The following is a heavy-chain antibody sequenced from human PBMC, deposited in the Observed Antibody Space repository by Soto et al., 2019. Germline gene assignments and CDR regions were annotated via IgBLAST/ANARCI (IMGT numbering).Heavy chain of an antibody. J-gene: IGHJ5*02. Sequence: ASVKVSCKASGYTFTGYYMHWVRQAPGQGLEWMGWINPNSGGTNYAQKFQGWVTMTRDTSISTAYMELSRLRSDDTAVYYCARDKVVAASSANWFDPWGQGTLVTVSS. V-gene: IGHV1-2*04. CDR1: GYTFTGYY. D-gene: IGHD2-15*01. CDR2: INPNSGGT. CDR3: ARDKVVAASSANWFDP.